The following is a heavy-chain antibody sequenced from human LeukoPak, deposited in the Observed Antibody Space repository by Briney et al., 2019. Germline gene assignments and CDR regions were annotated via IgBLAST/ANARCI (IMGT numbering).Heavy chain of an antibody. V-gene: IGHV3-9*01. D-gene: IGHD6-6*01. Sequence: PGGSLRLSCAASGVTFDDYAMHWVRQAPGKGLEWVSGISWNSGSIGYADSVKGRFTVSRDNAKNTLYLQVNNLRAEDTAVYYCARGPNSNWSGLDFWGQGTLLTVSS. J-gene: IGHJ4*02. CDR2: ISWNSGSI. CDR3: ARGPNSNWSGLDF. CDR1: GVTFDDYA.